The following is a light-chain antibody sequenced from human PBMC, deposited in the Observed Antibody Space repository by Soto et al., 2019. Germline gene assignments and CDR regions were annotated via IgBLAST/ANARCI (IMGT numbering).Light chain of an antibody. Sequence: DIQMTQSPSSLSASVGDRVTITCQAGHHINNYLNWFQQKPGKPPKLLIYDASKLQTGVPSRFSGSGSGTDFTFTISRLEPEDFAVYYCQQYGSSGTFGQGTKVAIK. CDR2: DAS. J-gene: IGKJ1*01. CDR3: QQYGSSGT. CDR1: HHINNY. V-gene: IGKV1-33*01.